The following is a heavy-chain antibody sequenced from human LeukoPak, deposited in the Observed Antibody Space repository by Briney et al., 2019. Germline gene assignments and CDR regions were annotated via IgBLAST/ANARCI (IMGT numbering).Heavy chain of an antibody. Sequence: GGSLRLSCAASGFTFSSQSMTWVRQAPGKGLEWVSAISSRGSYMYYADSVKGRFTISRDSAKNSLYLQMNSLRAGDTAVYYCARDRRVGVTTVSNGMDVWGQGTTVTVSS. CDR2: ISSRGSYM. J-gene: IGHJ6*02. D-gene: IGHD1-26*01. V-gene: IGHV3-21*01. CDR1: GFTFSSQS. CDR3: ARDRRVGVTTVSNGMDV.